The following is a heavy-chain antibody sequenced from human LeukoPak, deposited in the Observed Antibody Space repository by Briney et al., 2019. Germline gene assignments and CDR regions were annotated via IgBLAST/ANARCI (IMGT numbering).Heavy chain of an antibody. V-gene: IGHV3-48*01. J-gene: IGHJ4*02. Sequence: PGGSLRLSCAASGFTFSSYSMNWVRQAPGKGLEWVSYISSSSSTIYYADSVKGRFTISRDNAKNSLYLQMNSLRAEDTAVYYCARTYYYRSGSYYYWGQGTLVTVSS. CDR1: GFTFSSYS. CDR3: ARTYYYRSGSYYY. CDR2: ISSSSSTI. D-gene: IGHD3-10*01.